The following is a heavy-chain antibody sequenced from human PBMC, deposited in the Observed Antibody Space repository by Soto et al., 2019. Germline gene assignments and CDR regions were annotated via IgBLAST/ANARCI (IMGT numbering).Heavy chain of an antibody. Sequence: EVQLFESGGGLVEPGESLRLSCAAAGFIFKDFAMSWVRQAPGKGLEWVSTITTSADITYPADSGRGRFTISRDNSANTLFLQMSSLRGDDTATYYCTKGDSSGYFDPSAGYSTPDHWGQGTLVTVSS. J-gene: IGHJ5*02. CDR2: ITTSADIT. CDR1: GFIFKDFA. CDR3: TKGDSSGYFDPSAGYSTPDH. D-gene: IGHD2-15*01. V-gene: IGHV3-23*01.